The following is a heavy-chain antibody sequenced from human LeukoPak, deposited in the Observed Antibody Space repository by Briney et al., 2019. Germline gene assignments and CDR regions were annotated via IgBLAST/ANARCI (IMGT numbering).Heavy chain of an antibody. CDR2: IYYSGST. V-gene: IGHV4-39*07. CDR3: ASEGIAVRPGVDY. D-gene: IGHD6-6*01. Sequence: PSETLSLTCTVSGRSLSSSSYYWGWIRQPPGKGLEWIGTIYYSGSTYYNPSLKSRVNISVDTSKNQFSLKVSSVTAADTAVYYCASEGIAVRPGVDYWGQGTLVTVSS. J-gene: IGHJ4*02. CDR1: GRSLSSSSYY.